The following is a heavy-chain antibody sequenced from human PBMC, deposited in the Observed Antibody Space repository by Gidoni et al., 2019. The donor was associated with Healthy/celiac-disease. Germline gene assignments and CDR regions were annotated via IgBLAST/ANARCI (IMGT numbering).Heavy chain of an antibody. CDR1: GFSLCSYA. CDR2: ISGSGGST. Sequence: VLPLESGGGLVQPVAFSRPYCAASGFSLCSYAMSWVRQAPGKGLEWVSAISGSGGSTYYADSVKGRFTISRDNSKNTLYLQMNSLRAEDTAVYYCAKDRGSWQQPVNVDYWGQGTLVTVSS. CDR3: AKDRGSWQQPVNVDY. V-gene: IGHV3-23*01. J-gene: IGHJ4*02. D-gene: IGHD6-13*01.